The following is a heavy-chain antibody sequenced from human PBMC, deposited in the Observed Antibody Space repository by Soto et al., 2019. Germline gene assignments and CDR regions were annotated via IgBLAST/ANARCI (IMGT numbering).Heavy chain of an antibody. J-gene: IGHJ3*02. D-gene: IGHD5-18*01. CDR3: AKDRGIHMFLYAFDI. CDR2: IIPIFSTT. Sequence: QVQLVQSGAEVKKPGSSVRVSCKASGDAFSNFAISWVRQAPGQGLEWMGGIIPIFSTTVYAQKFQGRVTISADESTITVYMQLSSLRSEDTAVYYCAKDRGIHMFLYAFDIWGQGTAVAISS. CDR1: GDAFSNFA. V-gene: IGHV1-69*01.